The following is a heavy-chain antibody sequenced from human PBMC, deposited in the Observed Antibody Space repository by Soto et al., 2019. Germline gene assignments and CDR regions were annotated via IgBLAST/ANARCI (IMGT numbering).Heavy chain of an antibody. CDR3: ARLDGVSGGSYSYFDY. J-gene: IGHJ4*02. D-gene: IGHD1-26*01. V-gene: IGHV4-39*07. CDR1: GGSISSYY. Sequence: SETLSLTCTVSGGSISSYYWGWIRQPPGKGLEWIGSIYYSGSTYYNPSLKSRVTISVDTSKNQFSLRLTSVTAADTAVYYCARLDGVSGGSYSYFDYWGQGTLVTVSS. CDR2: IYYSGST.